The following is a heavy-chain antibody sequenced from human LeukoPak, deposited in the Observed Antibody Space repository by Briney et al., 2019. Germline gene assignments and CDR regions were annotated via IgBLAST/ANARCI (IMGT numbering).Heavy chain of an antibody. J-gene: IGHJ4*02. Sequence: GGSLRLSCAASGLTFSSYGMSWVRQAPGQGLEWVSGVNGSGDKTYYADSVKGRFTISRDNSKNTLYLQMNSLRAEDTAVYYCAKGKDSSGTWDYFDYRGQGTLVTVSS. CDR1: GLTFSSYG. V-gene: IGHV3-23*01. CDR2: VNGSGDKT. CDR3: AKGKDSSGTWDYFDY. D-gene: IGHD6-19*01.